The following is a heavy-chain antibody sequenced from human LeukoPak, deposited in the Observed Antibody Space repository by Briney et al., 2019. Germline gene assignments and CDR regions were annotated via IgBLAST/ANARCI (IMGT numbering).Heavy chain of an antibody. CDR2: IYHSGIT. Sequence: SETLSLTCTVSGGSITSHFWSWIRQPPGKGREGIGYIYHSGITNYNPSLKSRVTISGDTSKNQFSLELNSVTAADTAVYYCARDGYSGSSLFDSWGQGTLVTVSS. D-gene: IGHD1-26*01. CDR1: GGSITSHF. CDR3: ARDGYSGSSLFDS. J-gene: IGHJ4*02. V-gene: IGHV4-59*11.